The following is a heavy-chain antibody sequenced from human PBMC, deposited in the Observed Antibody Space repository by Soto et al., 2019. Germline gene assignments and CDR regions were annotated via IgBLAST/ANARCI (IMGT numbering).Heavy chain of an antibody. CDR2: IHYSGST. J-gene: IGHJ4*02. V-gene: IGHV4-39*01. Sequence: SETLSLTCTVSGGSIRDTIYYWGWIRQPPGKGLEWIGSIHYSGSTHYNPSLKSRVTISVDPSKSQFSLNLTSVTPADTSVYYCARNMSAVAAPLAYWGQGTVVTVSS. CDR3: ARNMSAVAAPLAY. D-gene: IGHD6-19*01. CDR1: GGSIRDTIYY.